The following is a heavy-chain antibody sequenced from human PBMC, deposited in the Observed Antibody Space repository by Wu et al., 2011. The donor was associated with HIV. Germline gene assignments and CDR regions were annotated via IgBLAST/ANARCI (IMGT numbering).Heavy chain of an antibody. CDR2: ISAYNDNT. CDR3: ARSPFVSTMGYFDY. J-gene: IGHJ4*02. Sequence: QVQLVQSGAEVKKSGASVKVSCKASGYTFSNYGISWVRQAPGQGLEWMGWISAYNDNTNYARKFQGRVTITTDESTSTAYMELSSLRSEDTAIYYCARSPFVSTMGYFDYWGQGTLVTVSS. D-gene: IGHD5/OR15-5a*01. V-gene: IGHV1-18*01. CDR1: GYTFSNYG.